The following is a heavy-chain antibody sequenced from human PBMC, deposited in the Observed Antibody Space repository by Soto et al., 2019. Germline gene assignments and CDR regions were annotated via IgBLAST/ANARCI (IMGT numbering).Heavy chain of an antibody. CDR3: ATSLNYYYGMDV. V-gene: IGHV1-46*01. Sequence: GASVKVSCKASGYTFTSYAIHWVRQAPGQRLEWMGIINPSSGNTSYAQKFQGRVTMTRDTSTSTVYMELSSLRSEDTAVYYCATSLNYYYGMDVWGQGTTVTVSS. CDR1: GYTFTSYA. J-gene: IGHJ6*02. CDR2: INPSSGNT.